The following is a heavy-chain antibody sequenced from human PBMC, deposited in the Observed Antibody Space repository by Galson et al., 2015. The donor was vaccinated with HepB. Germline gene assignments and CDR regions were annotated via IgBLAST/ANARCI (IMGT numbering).Heavy chain of an antibody. CDR3: AHTFYSGGWYDSHYFDY. V-gene: IGHV2-5*02. Sequence: PALVKPTQTLTLTCTFSGFSLSTHGVGVGWIRQPPGKALEWLALIYWDGDKRYSPFLERRLSITMDTSKNQVVLTLTNMDPVDTATYYRAHTFYSGGWYDSHYFDYWGQGALVAVSS. D-gene: IGHD6-19*01. J-gene: IGHJ4*02. CDR2: IYWDGDK. CDR1: GFSLSTHGVG.